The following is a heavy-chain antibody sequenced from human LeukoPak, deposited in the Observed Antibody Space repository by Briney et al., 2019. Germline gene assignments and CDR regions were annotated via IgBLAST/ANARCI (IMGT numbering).Heavy chain of an antibody. CDR1: GYTFTSYG. CDR3: ARERSGYCSGGSCATYYYYYGMDV. Sequence: GASVKVSCKASGYTFTSYGISWVRQAPGQGLEWMGWISAYNGNTNYAQKLQGRVTMTTDTSTSTAYMELRSLRSDDTAVYYCARERSGYCSGGSCATYYYYYGMDVWGQGTTVTVSS. V-gene: IGHV1-18*01. D-gene: IGHD2-15*01. J-gene: IGHJ6*02. CDR2: ISAYNGNT.